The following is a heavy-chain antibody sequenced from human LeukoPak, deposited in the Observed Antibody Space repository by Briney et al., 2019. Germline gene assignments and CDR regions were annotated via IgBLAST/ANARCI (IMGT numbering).Heavy chain of an antibody. Sequence: GGSLRLSCAASGFTFSSYGMHWVRQAPGKGLEWVAFIRYDGSNKYYADSVKGRFTISRDNSKNTLYLQMNSLRAEDTAVYYCVKGRLSWPDYSDYWGQGTLVTVSS. CDR2: IRYDGSNK. CDR3: VKGRLSWPDYSDY. V-gene: IGHV3-30*02. J-gene: IGHJ4*02. CDR1: GFTFSSYG. D-gene: IGHD2-8*02.